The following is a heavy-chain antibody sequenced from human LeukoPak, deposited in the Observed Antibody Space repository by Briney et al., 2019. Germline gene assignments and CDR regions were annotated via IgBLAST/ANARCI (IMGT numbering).Heavy chain of an antibody. CDR2: IIPIFGTA. Sequence: SVKVSCKASGGTFSSYAISWVRQAPGQGLEWMGGIIPIFGTANYAQKFQGRVTITADESTSTAYMELSGLRSDDTAVYYCASSFSSGWDAFDIWGQGTMVTVSS. CDR3: ASSFSSGWDAFDI. D-gene: IGHD6-19*01. CDR1: GGTFSSYA. J-gene: IGHJ3*02. V-gene: IGHV1-69*01.